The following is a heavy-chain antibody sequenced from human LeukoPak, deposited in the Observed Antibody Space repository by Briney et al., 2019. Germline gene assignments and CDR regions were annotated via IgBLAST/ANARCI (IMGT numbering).Heavy chain of an antibody. V-gene: IGHV3-7*01. D-gene: IGHD4-11*01. CDR2: IKQEGSEK. CDR3: ASEGGWQLQGAFAY. J-gene: IGHJ4*02. Sequence: GGSLRLSCAASGFTFSDYYMSCIRQAPGKGREWVANIKQEGSEKYYVDSVKGRFTISRENAKNSLYVQVNSQRREDTALYFCASEGGWQLQGAFAYWGQGT. CDR1: GFTFSDYY.